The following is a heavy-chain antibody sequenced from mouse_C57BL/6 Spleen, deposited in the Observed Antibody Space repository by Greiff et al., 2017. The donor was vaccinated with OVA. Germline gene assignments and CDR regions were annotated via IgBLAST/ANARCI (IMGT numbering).Heavy chain of an antibody. D-gene: IGHD4-1*01. J-gene: IGHJ2*01. Sequence: VQLKQSGPELVKPGDSVKISCKASGYSFTGYFMNWVMQSHGKSLEWIGRINPYNGDTFYNQKFKGKATLTVDKSSSTAHMELRSLTSEDSAVYYCARGDWAYYFDYWGQGTTLTVSS. CDR2: INPYNGDT. V-gene: IGHV1-20*01. CDR3: ARGDWAYYFDY. CDR1: GYSFTGYF.